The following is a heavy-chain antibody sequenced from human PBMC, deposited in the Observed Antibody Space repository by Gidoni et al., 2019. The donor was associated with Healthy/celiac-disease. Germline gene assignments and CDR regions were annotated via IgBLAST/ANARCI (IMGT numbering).Heavy chain of an antibody. V-gene: IGHV1-58*02. CDR2: IVLGSGNT. Sequence: QMQLVQSGPEVKKPGTSGKVSCKASGFTFSNSAMQWVRQARGQRLEWIGWIVLGSGNTNYARNFQKRVTITRDMSTSTAYMELNSLRSEDTAMYYCAADDMITFLWGQGTLVTVSS. CDR1: GFTFSNSA. J-gene: IGHJ4*02. D-gene: IGHD3-16*01. CDR3: AADDMITFL.